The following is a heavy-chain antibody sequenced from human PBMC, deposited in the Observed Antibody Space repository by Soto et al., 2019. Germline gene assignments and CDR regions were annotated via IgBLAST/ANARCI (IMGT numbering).Heavy chain of an antibody. V-gene: IGHV3-15*07. CDR1: GFTFSNAW. CDR2: IKSKTNGETT. CDR3: TTEVVVIPAAMPFDY. J-gene: IGHJ4*02. Sequence: ESGGDLVKPGGSLRLSCAASGFTFSNAWMNWVRQAPGKGLEWVGRIKSKTNGETTDYAAPVKGRFTISRDDSKNTLFLQMNSLETADTAVYYCTTEVVVIPAAMPFDYWGQGTLVTVSS. D-gene: IGHD2-2*01.